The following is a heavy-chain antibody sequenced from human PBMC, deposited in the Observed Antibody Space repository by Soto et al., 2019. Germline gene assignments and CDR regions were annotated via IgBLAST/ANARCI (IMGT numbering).Heavy chain of an antibody. V-gene: IGHV4-34*01. J-gene: IGHJ5*02. Sequence: PSETLSLTCAVYGGSFSGYYWSWIRQPPGEGLEWIGEINHSGSTNYNPSLKSRVTISVDTSKNQFSLKLSSVTAADTAVYYCARVPGGDVDTAMVKWFDPWGQGTLVTVSS. CDR2: INHSGST. CDR3: ARVPGGDVDTAMVKWFDP. D-gene: IGHD5-18*01. CDR1: GGSFSGYY.